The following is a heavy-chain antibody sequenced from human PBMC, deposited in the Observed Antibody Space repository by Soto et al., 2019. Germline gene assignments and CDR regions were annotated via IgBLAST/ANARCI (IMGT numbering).Heavy chain of an antibody. J-gene: IGHJ6*02. Sequence: SVKVSCKASGGTFSSYAISWVRQAPGQGLEWMGGIIPIFGTASYAQKFQGRVTMTRDTSTSTVYMELSSLRSEDTAVYYCARAGLDGYNSDTYGMDVWGQGTTVTAP. D-gene: IGHD5-12*01. CDR1: GGTFSSYA. CDR3: ARAGLDGYNSDTYGMDV. CDR2: IIPIFGTA. V-gene: IGHV1-69*05.